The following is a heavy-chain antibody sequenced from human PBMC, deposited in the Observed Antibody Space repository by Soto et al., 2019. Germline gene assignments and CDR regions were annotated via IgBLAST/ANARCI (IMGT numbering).Heavy chain of an antibody. V-gene: IGHV3-33*01. D-gene: IGHD2-2*01. CDR3: ARERGVVPAAIFWFDP. Sequence: PGGSLRLSCAASGFTFSSYGMHWVRQAPGKGLEWVAVIWYDGSNKYYADSVKGRFTISRDNSKNTLYLQMNSLRAEDTAVYYCARERGVVPAAIFWFDPWGQGTLVTVSS. CDR2: IWYDGSNK. J-gene: IGHJ5*02. CDR1: GFTFSSYG.